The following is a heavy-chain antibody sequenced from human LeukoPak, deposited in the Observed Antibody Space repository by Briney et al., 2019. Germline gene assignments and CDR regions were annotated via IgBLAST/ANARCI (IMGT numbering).Heavy chain of an antibody. J-gene: IGHJ4*02. Sequence: QPGGSLRLSCAASGLTFSSYAMSWVRQAPGKGLEWVSAISGSGGSTYYADSVKGRFTISRDNSKNTLYLQMNSLRAEDTAVYYCAKDGRIAVAGTTFDYWGQGTLVTVSS. CDR1: GLTFSSYA. CDR3: AKDGRIAVAGTTFDY. CDR2: ISGSGGST. V-gene: IGHV3-23*01. D-gene: IGHD6-19*01.